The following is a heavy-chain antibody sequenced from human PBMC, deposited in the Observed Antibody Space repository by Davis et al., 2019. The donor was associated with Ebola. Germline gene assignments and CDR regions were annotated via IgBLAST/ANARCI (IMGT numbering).Heavy chain of an antibody. V-gene: IGHV3-33*06. D-gene: IGHD6-19*01. CDR3: AKNGGIVAVAAPEN. Sequence: PGGSLRLSCAASGFTFSSYAMHWVRQAPGKGLEWVAVIWYDGSNKYYADSVKGRFTISRDNSKNTLYLQMNSLRAEDTAVYYCAKNGGIVAVAAPENWGQGTLVTVSS. J-gene: IGHJ4*02. CDR2: IWYDGSNK. CDR1: GFTFSSYA.